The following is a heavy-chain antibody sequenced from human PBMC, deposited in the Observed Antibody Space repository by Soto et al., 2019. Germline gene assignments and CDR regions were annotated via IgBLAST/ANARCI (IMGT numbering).Heavy chain of an antibody. V-gene: IGHV1-2*02. D-gene: IGHD3-3*01. CDR1: GYPVTAYY. CDR3: ARGGGVGVAGSAAFDM. CDR2: INPATGAA. Sequence: QLHLVQSGAVVKKPGASVTVSCSASGYPVTAYYMHWVRQAPGRGLEWMGGINPATGAAKYTQTFRGRVTMTRETSTSTVFMELGGLTSEDPAVFYWARGGGVGVAGSAAFDMWGQGTLVTVSS. J-gene: IGHJ3*02.